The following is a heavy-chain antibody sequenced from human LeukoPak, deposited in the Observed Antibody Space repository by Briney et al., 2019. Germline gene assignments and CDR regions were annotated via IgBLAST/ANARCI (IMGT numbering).Heavy chain of an antibody. D-gene: IGHD3-10*01. CDR2: ISWNSASI. CDR1: GFTFDDYA. CDR3: AKDTYYYGSGSYPPNYYYYGMDV. V-gene: IGHV3-9*01. Sequence: GGSLRLSCAASGFTFDDYAMHWVQQAPGKGLEWVSGISWNSASIGYADSVKGRFTISRDNAKNSLYLQMNSLRAEDTALYYCAKDTYYYGSGSYPPNYYYYGMDVWGQGTTVTVSS. J-gene: IGHJ6*02.